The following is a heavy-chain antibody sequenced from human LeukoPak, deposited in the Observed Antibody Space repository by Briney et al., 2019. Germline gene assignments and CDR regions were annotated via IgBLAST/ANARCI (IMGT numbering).Heavy chain of an antibody. Sequence: GGTLRLSCAASGFTFSSYGMNWVRQAPGKGLEWVANIKHDETEKYYVDSVKGRFTISRDNAKNSLYLQMNSLRTDDTAVYFCARDRYSSVWGKGTTVIVSS. CDR2: IKHDETEK. V-gene: IGHV3-7*01. J-gene: IGHJ6*04. CDR3: ARDRYSSV. D-gene: IGHD6-19*01. CDR1: GFTFSSYG.